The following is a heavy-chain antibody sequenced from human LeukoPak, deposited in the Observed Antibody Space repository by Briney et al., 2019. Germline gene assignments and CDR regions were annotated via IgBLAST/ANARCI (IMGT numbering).Heavy chain of an antibody. CDR2: IGTAGDT. D-gene: IGHD2-8*01. CDR1: GFTFSNYD. V-gene: IGHV3-13*01. CDR3: ARSVAMGVLGYYGMDV. J-gene: IGHJ6*02. Sequence: PGGSLRLSCAASGFTFSNYDMHWVRQATGKGLEWVSAIGTAGDTYYPGSVKGRFTISRENAKNSLYLTMNSLGAGDTAVYYCARSVAMGVLGYYGMDVWGQGTTVTVSS.